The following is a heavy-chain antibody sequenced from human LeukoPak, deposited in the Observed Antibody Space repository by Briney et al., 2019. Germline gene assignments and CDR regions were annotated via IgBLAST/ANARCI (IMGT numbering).Heavy chain of an antibody. CDR3: ARDHCCTNGAPIGP. V-gene: IGHV4-4*07. D-gene: IGHD2-8*01. Sequence: SETLSLTCTVSGGSISSYYWGWIRQPAGKGLEWIGRIYTSGSTNYNPSLKSRVTMSVDTSKNQFSLKLSPVTAADTAVYYCARDHCCTNGAPIGPWGQGTLVTVSS. CDR1: GGSISSYY. CDR2: IYTSGST. J-gene: IGHJ5*02.